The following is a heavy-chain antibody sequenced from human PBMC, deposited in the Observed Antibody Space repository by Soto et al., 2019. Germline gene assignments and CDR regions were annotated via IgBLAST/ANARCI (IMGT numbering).Heavy chain of an antibody. CDR3: ARHSSGWYYFDY. CDR1: GGTFSSYA. J-gene: IGHJ4*02. CDR2: IIPIFGTA. Sequence: SVKVSCKASGGTFSSYAISWVRQAPGQGLEWMGGIIPIFGTANYAQKFQGRVTITADESTSTAYMELSSLRSEDTAVYYCARHSSGWYYFDYWGQGILVTVSS. V-gene: IGHV1-69*13. D-gene: IGHD6-19*01.